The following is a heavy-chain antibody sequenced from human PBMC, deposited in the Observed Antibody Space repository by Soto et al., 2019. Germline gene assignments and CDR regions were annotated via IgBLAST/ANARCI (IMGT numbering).Heavy chain of an antibody. CDR1: GFTFSSYA. Sequence: GGSLRLSCAASGFTFSSYAMSCVRQAPGKGLEWVSAISGSGGSTYYADSVKGRFTISRDNSKNTLYLQMNSLRAEDTAVYYCAKKEGYYGSGSHYGMDVWGQGTTVTVSS. CDR2: ISGSGGST. J-gene: IGHJ6*02. CDR3: AKKEGYYGSGSHYGMDV. V-gene: IGHV3-23*01. D-gene: IGHD3-10*01.